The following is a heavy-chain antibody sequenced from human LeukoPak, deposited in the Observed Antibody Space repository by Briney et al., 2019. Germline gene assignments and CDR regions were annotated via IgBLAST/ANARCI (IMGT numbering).Heavy chain of an antibody. J-gene: IGHJ6*03. CDR1: GFIFSSYG. CDR2: IRYDGSNT. V-gene: IGHV3-30*02. D-gene: IGHD1-7*01. CDR3: AKRRGLELLYYYYMDV. Sequence: GGSLRPSCAASGFIFSSYGMHWVRQAPGKGLEWVAFIRYDGSNTYYADSVKGRFTISRDNSKNTLYLQMNSLRAEDTAVYYCAKRRGLELLYYYYMDVWGKGTTVTVSS.